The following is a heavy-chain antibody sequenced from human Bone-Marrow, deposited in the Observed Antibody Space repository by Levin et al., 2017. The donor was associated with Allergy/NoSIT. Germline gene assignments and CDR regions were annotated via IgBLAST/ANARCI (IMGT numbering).Heavy chain of an antibody. CDR3: VRTARKLDY. CDR2: ISPSGTDI. V-gene: IGHV3-11*01. Sequence: MPGGSLRLSCVASGFTFGDLYMSWIRQAPGKGLMSVSYISPSGTDIYYADSVRGRFTVSRDNAKNSLFLQMDSLRAEDTAVYYCVRTARKLDYWGHGAHVTVSS. CDR1: GFTFGDLY. J-gene: IGHJ4*01.